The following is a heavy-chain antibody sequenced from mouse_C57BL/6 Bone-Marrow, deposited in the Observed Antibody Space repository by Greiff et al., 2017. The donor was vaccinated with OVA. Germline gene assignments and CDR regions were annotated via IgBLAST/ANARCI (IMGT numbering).Heavy chain of an antibody. CDR3: AIHFGRGAMDY. Sequence: KVEESGGGLVQPGGSLKLSCAASGFTFSDYGMAWVRQAPRKGPEWVAFISNLAYSIYYADTVTGRFTISRENAKNTLYLEMSSLRSEDTAMYYCAIHFGRGAMDYWGQGTSVTVSS. V-gene: IGHV5-15*01. CDR1: GFTFSDYG. J-gene: IGHJ4*01. CDR2: ISNLAYSI. D-gene: IGHD4-1*01.